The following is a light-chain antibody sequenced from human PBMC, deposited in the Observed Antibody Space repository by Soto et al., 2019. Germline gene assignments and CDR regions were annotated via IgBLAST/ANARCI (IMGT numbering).Light chain of an antibody. Sequence: EIVMTQSPATLSVSPGERATLSCRASQSVSSNLAWYQQKPGQAPRLLIYGASTRATGIPARFSGSGSGTEFTLTISSLQSEDFAVYDCQQYNNWPPGGTFGPGTKVDIK. J-gene: IGKJ3*01. CDR2: GAS. CDR3: QQYNNWPPGGT. V-gene: IGKV3-15*01. CDR1: QSVSSN.